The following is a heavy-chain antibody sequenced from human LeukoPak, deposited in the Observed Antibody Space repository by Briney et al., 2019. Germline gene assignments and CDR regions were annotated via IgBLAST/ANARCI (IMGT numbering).Heavy chain of an antibody. D-gene: IGHD4-11*01. J-gene: IGHJ6*02. CDR3: AAVGSNPPAYYYYYYGVDV. CDR1: GFTFTSSA. CDR2: IVVGSGNT. V-gene: IGHV1-58*01. Sequence: SVKVSCKASGFTFTSSAVQWVRQARGQRLEWIGWIVVGSGNTNYAQKFQERVTITRDMSTSTAYMELSSLRSEDTAVYYCAAVGSNPPAYYYYYYGVDVWGQGTTVTVSS.